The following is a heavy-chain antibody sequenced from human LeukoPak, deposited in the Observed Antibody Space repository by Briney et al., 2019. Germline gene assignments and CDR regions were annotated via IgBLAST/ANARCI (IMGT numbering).Heavy chain of an antibody. Sequence: ASLKDSCKASGDTFTGNYMHWGRHAPGQGLEWMGWINPNSGGTNYAQKFQGRVTMTRDTSISTAYMELNRLRSDDTAVYYCARACRGTDLYWFDPWGQGTLVTVSS. CDR1: GDTFTGNY. V-gene: IGHV1-2*02. D-gene: IGHD2-8*02. J-gene: IGHJ5*02. CDR2: INPNSGGT. CDR3: ARACRGTDLYWFDP.